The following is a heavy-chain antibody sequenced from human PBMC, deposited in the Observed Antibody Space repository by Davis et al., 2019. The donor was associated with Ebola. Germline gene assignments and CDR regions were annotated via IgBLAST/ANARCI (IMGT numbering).Heavy chain of an antibody. Sequence: ASVKVSCKASGYGFRNYGIHWVRQAPGQGLEWMGWISPNRGETNSEQKFQGRVTMTTDTSTTTAYMELRNLTSDDTAVYYCARDPDPLLVAMVFGLDYWGQGTLVTVSS. J-gene: IGHJ4*02. V-gene: IGHV1-18*01. CDR3: ARDPDPLLVAMVFGLDY. D-gene: IGHD3/OR15-3a*01. CDR1: GYGFRNYG. CDR2: ISPNRGET.